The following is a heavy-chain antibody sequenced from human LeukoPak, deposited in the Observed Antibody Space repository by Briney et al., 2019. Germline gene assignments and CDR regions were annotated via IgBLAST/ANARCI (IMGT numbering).Heavy chain of an antibody. V-gene: IGHV3-21*01. J-gene: IGHJ4*02. D-gene: IGHD5-24*01. CDR1: GFTFNSNS. CDR2: ISISSTYI. Sequence: GGSLRLSCAASGFTFNSNSMNWVRQAPGKGLEWVSSISISSTYIYYTVSVKGRFTISRDNAKNSLYLQMNSLRAEDTAVYSCVRAPERDGYRTARSSDYWGEGTLVTVSS. CDR3: VRAPERDGYRTARSSDY.